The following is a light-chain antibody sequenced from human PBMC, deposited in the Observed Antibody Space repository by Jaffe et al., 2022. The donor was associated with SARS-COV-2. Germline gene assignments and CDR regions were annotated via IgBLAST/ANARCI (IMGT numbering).Light chain of an antibody. CDR3: QQYNNYPWT. CDR2: KAS. J-gene: IGKJ1*01. V-gene: IGKV1-5*03. Sequence: DIQMTQSPSTLSASVGDRVTITCRASQSISSWLAWFQQKPRKAPKLLIYKASSLESGVPSRFSGSGSGTEFTLTISTLQPDDSATYYCQQYNNYPWTFGQGTTVEIK. CDR1: QSISSW.